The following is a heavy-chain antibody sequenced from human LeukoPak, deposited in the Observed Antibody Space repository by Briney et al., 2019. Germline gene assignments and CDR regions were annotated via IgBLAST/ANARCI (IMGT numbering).Heavy chain of an antibody. CDR3: ARDSVTMVRGVINYFDY. J-gene: IGHJ4*02. Sequence: ASVKVSCKASGYTFTGYYMHWVRQAPGQGLEWMGWINPNSGGTNYAQKFQGRVTMTTDTSTSTAYMELRSLRSDDTAVYYCARDSVTMVRGVINYFDYWGQGTLVTVSS. CDR1: GYTFTGYY. CDR2: INPNSGGT. V-gene: IGHV1-2*02. D-gene: IGHD3-10*01.